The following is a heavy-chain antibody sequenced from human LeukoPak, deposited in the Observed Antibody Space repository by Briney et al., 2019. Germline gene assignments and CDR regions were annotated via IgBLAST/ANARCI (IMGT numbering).Heavy chain of an antibody. CDR1: GGSISNYF. V-gene: IGHV4-4*07. D-gene: IGHD1-1*01. CDR2: IYTSGNT. J-gene: IGHJ4*02. CDR3: ARNPVTGTNPKFDY. Sequence: SSETLSLTCTVSGGSISNYFWSWIRQPAGKGLEWIGRIYTSGNTNYNPSLKSRVTMSVDTSKNQFSLNLSSVTAADTAVYYCARNPVTGTNPKFDYWGQGTLVTVSS.